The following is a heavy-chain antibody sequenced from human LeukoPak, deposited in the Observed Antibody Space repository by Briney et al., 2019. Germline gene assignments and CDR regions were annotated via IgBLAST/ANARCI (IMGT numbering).Heavy chain of an antibody. CDR1: GGSISSSSYY. CDR2: ISSSGSTI. J-gene: IGHJ5*02. D-gene: IGHD3-10*01. CDR3: ARVFLVRVRNNWFDP. Sequence: PSETLSLTCTVSGGSISSSSYYMSWIRQAPGKGLEWVSYISSSGSTIYYADSVKGRFTISRDNAKNSLYLQMNSLRAEDTAVYYCARVFLVRVRNNWFDPWGQGTLVTVSS. V-gene: IGHV3-11*01.